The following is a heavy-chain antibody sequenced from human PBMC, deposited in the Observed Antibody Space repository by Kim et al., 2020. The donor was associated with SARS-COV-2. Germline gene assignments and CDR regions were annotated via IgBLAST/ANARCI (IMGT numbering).Heavy chain of an antibody. CDR1: GFTFSSYS. CDR3: ARGWGGYSYGYDY. Sequence: GGSLRLSCAASGFTFSSYSMNWVRQAPGKGLEWVSSISSSSSYIYYADSVKGRFTISRDNAKNSLYLQMNSLRAEDTAVYYCARGWGGYSYGYDYWGQGTLVTVSS. V-gene: IGHV3-21*01. J-gene: IGHJ4*02. CDR2: ISSSSSYI. D-gene: IGHD5-18*01.